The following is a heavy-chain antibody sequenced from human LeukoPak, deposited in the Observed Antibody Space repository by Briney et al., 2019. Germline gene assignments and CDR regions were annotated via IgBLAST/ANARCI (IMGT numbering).Heavy chain of an antibody. CDR2: IKSDGSST. Sequence: GGSLRLSCAASGFSFSSYWMHWVRQAPGKGLVWVARIKSDGSSTDYADYVKGRFTISRDNDNNSMYLQINSLRAEDTAVYYCARYHGGYFAYWGQGTLVTVSS. CDR1: GFSFSSYW. D-gene: IGHD2-15*01. J-gene: IGHJ4*02. CDR3: ARYHGGYFAY. V-gene: IGHV3-74*01.